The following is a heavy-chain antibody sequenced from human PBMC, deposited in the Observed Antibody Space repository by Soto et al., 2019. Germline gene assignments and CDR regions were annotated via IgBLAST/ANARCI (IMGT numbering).Heavy chain of an antibody. CDR2: ISGSGGST. CDR3: AKGIYYDSSGPTRVLDY. V-gene: IGHV3-23*01. D-gene: IGHD3-22*01. CDR1: GFTFSSYA. J-gene: IGHJ4*02. Sequence: GGSLRLSCAASGFTFSSYAMSWVRQAPGKGLEWVSAISGSGGSTYYADSVRGRFTISRDNSKNTLYLQMNSLRAEDTAVYYCAKGIYYDSSGPTRVLDYWGQGTLVTVSS.